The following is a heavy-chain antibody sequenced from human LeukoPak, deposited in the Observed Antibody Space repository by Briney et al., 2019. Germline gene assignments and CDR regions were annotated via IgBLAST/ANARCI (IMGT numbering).Heavy chain of an antibody. CDR1: GFTFSAYW. D-gene: IGHD4-11*01. V-gene: IGHV3-7*01. Sequence: PGESLRLSCAASGFTFSAYWMTWVRQAPGKGLAWVANIIEGGDVKYYVDSVKGRFTISRDNTKNSVYLEMKSLRADDTAVYFCARGYSNYGYAFDIWGQGTMVTVSS. J-gene: IGHJ3*02. CDR2: IIEGGDVK. CDR3: ARGYSNYGYAFDI.